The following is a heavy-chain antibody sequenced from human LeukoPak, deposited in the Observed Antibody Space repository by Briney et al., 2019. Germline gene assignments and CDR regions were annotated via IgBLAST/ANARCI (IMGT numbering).Heavy chain of an antibody. Sequence: AGGSLRLSCAASGFPVSSNFMSWVRQAPGKGLEWVSITYSAGSTYYSDSVKGRSTISRDNSKNTLDLQMNSLRVEDTAVYYCARVRTDYDFWSGYRYYYYYMDVWGKGTTVTVSS. D-gene: IGHD3-3*01. CDR3: ARVRTDYDFWSGYRYYYYYMDV. CDR2: TYSAGST. CDR1: GFPVSSNF. V-gene: IGHV3-53*01. J-gene: IGHJ6*03.